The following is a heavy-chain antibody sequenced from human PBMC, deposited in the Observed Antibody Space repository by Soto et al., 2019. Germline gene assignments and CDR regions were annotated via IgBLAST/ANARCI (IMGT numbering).Heavy chain of an antibody. CDR2: IDRSDSYT. V-gene: IGHV5-10-1*01. J-gene: IGHJ4*02. D-gene: IGHD6-19*01. CDR1: GYSFTSYW. CDR3: ARHQVAVASIDY. Sequence: GQSLKISCNGSGYSFTSYWISLVRHMPGKGLECVGRIDRSDSYTNYSPSFQGHVTISAEKSISTAYLEWSSLKASDTSMYCCARHQVAVASIDYGRPGTMVTASS.